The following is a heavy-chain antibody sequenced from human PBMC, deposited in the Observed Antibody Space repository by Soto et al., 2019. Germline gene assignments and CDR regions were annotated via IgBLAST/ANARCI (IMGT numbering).Heavy chain of an antibody. CDR1: GGSVSSVSYY. CDR2: IYYSGST. J-gene: IGHJ5*02. CDR3: GRYWSSGTCHGFAP. D-gene: IGHD2-2*01. V-gene: IGHV4-61*01. Sequence: SGTLSLTCTVSGGSVSSVSYYWSWLRQPPGKGQEWIGYIYYSGSTKYNPSLKSRVTMSVDTSKNQFSLKLSSVTAADTAVYYCGRYWSSGTCHGFAPWGQGTVVTVSS.